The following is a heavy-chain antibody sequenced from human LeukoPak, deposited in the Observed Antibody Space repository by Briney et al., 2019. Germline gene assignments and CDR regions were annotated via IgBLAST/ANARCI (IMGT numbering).Heavy chain of an antibody. CDR1: GGSFSGYY. CDR2: INHSGST. Sequence: SEALSLTCAVYGGSFSGYYWSWIRQPPGKGLEWIGEINHSGSTNYNPSLKSRVTISVDTSKNQFSLKLSSVTAADTAVYYCARGFRRRYYDSSARGNYFDYWGQGTLVTVSS. J-gene: IGHJ4*02. D-gene: IGHD3-22*01. CDR3: ARGFRRRYYDSSARGNYFDY. V-gene: IGHV4-34*01.